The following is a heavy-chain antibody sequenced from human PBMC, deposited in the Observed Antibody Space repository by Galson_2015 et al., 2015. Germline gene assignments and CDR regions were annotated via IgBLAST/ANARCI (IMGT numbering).Heavy chain of an antibody. V-gene: IGHV3-23*01. CDR3: AKGRDSSDLVDAFDI. CDR2: ISGSGGST. CDR1: GFTFSSYA. D-gene: IGHD3-22*01. J-gene: IGHJ3*02. Sequence: SLRLSCAASGFTFSSYAMSWVRQAPGKGLEWVSAISGSGGSTYYADSVKGRFTISRDNAKNSLYLQMNSLRAEDTALYYCAKGRDSSDLVDAFDIWGQGTMVTVSS.